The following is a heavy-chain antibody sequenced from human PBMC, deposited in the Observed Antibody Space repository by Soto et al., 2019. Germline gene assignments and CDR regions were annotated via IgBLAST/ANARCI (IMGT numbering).Heavy chain of an antibody. CDR3: ARTRPYPNFYSSGWYYFDY. D-gene: IGHD6-19*01. CDR2: INPNSGGT. CDR1: GYTFTGYY. J-gene: IGHJ4*02. Sequence: QVQLVQSGAEVKKPGASVKVSCKASGYTFTGYYMHWVRQAPGQGLEWMGWINPNSGGTNYAQKFQCWVTMTRDTSISTAYMELSRLRSDDTAVYYCARTRPYPNFYSSGWYYFDYWGQGTLVTVSS. V-gene: IGHV1-2*04.